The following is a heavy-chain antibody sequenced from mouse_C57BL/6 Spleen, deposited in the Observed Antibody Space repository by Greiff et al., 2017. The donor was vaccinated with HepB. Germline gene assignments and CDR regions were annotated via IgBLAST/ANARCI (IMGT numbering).Heavy chain of an antibody. V-gene: IGHV7-3*01. J-gene: IGHJ3*01. D-gene: IGHD1-1*01. CDR3: ARYYCGSSYPAWFAY. CDR2: IRNKANGYTT. Sequence: DVKLVESGGGLVQPGGSLSLSCAASGFTFTDYYMSWVRQPPGKALEWLGFIRNKANGYTTEHSASVKGRFTISRDNSQSILYLQMNALRAEDSATYYCARYYCGSSYPAWFAYWGQGTLVTVSA. CDR1: GFTFTDYY.